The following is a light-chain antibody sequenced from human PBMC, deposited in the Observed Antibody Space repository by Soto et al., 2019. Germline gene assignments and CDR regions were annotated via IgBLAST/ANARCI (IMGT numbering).Light chain of an antibody. Sequence: DIQMTQSPSSLSASVGDRVTITCRASQGISNYLAWYQQKPGKVPKLLIYAASTLQSGVPSRFSGSGSGTDFTLTISSLQPEDVATYYCQKYNSAPFYIFGQGTKLEIK. CDR2: AAS. CDR1: QGISNY. CDR3: QKYNSAPFYI. V-gene: IGKV1-27*01. J-gene: IGKJ2*01.